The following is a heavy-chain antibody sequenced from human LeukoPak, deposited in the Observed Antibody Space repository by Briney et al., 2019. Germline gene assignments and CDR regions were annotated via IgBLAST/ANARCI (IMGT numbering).Heavy chain of an antibody. V-gene: IGHV3-48*04. J-gene: IGHJ6*02. CDR1: GFTFSSYS. CDR3: ARDEVVVAASYGMDV. D-gene: IGHD2-15*01. CDR2: ISSSSSTI. Sequence: QTGGSLRLSCAASGFTFSSYSMNWVRQAPGKGLEWVSYISSSSSTIYYADSVKGRFTISRDNAKNSLYLQMNSLRAEDTAVYYCARDEVVVAASYGMDVWGQGTTVTVSS.